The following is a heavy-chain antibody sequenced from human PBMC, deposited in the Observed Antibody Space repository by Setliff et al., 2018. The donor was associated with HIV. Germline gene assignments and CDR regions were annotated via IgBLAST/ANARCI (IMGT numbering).Heavy chain of an antibody. CDR2: VSVYNGNT. D-gene: IGHD3-10*01. J-gene: IGHJ3*02. V-gene: IGHV1-18*04. Sequence: ASVKVSCKASGYSFTFYGLHWVRQAPGQGLEWMGWVSVYNGNTKYAENFQDRLTLTTDASTGTGLMELRGLRSDDTAVYYCATPGVWAGAFDIWGRGTMVTVSS. CDR3: ATPGVWAGAFDI. CDR1: GYSFTFYG.